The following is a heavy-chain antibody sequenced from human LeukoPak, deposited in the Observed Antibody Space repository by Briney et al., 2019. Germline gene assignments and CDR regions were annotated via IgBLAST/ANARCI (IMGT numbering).Heavy chain of an antibody. D-gene: IGHD4-17*01. CDR2: IYYSGST. V-gene: IGHV4-59*01. Sequence: TSETLSLTCTVSGGSISRYYWSWLRQPPGKGLEWIGYIYYSGSTNYYPSLKSRVTISVDTSKNQFSLKLSSVTAADTAVYYCARAPPAYGDYLESYYFDYWGQGTLVTVSS. CDR1: GGSISRYY. J-gene: IGHJ4*02. CDR3: ARAPPAYGDYLESYYFDY.